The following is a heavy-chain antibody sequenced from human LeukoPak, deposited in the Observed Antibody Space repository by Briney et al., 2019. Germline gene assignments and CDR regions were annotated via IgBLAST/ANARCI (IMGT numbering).Heavy chain of an antibody. J-gene: IGHJ5*02. Sequence: ASVKVSCKASGYTFTSYGISWVRQAPGQGLEWMGWISAYNGNKNYAQKLQGRVTMTTDTSTSTAYMELRSLRSDDTAVYYCARDRRTARAAGSWFDPWGQGTLVTVSS. D-gene: IGHD2-15*01. CDR3: ARDRRTARAAGSWFDP. CDR1: GYTFTSYG. V-gene: IGHV1-18*01. CDR2: ISAYNGNK.